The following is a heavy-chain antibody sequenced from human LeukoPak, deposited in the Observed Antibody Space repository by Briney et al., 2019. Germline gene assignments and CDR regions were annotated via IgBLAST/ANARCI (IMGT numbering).Heavy chain of an antibody. CDR3: GRGNKSFDP. V-gene: IGHV1-2*02. CDR1: GYTFTHYV. J-gene: IGHJ5*02. Sequence: ASVKVSCKTSGYTFTHYVISWVRQAPGQGLEWMGWINPNTGGANYAQKFQGRVTMTKDTSINAAYMELNKLTSDDTAVYYCGRGNKSFDPWGQGTLVTVSS. CDR2: INPNTGGA.